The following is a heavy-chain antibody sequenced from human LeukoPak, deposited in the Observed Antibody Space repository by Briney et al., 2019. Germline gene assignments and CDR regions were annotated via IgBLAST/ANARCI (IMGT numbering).Heavy chain of an antibody. V-gene: IGHV4-59*01. CDR2: TYYSGST. CDR3: ARDRYDSSGLYYYYYGMDV. D-gene: IGHD3-22*01. CDR1: GGSISSYY. J-gene: IGHJ6*02. Sequence: PSETLSLTCTVSGGSISSYYWSWIRQPPGKGLEWIGYTYYSGSTNYNPSLKSRVTISVDTSKNQFSLKLSSVTAADTAVYYCARDRYDSSGLYYYYYGMDVWGQGTTVTVSS.